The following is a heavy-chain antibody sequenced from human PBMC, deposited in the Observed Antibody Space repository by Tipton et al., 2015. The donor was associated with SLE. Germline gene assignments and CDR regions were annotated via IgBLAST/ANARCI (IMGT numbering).Heavy chain of an antibody. D-gene: IGHD6-13*01. V-gene: IGHV3-33*06. Sequence: SLRLSCAASGFTFSSYGMHWVRQAPGKGLEWVAVIWYDGSNKYYADSVKGRFTISRDNSKNTLYLQMNSLRAEDTAVYYCAKGPPPIAAAGPYFDYWGQGTLVTVSS. J-gene: IGHJ4*02. CDR1: GFTFSSYG. CDR2: IWYDGSNK. CDR3: AKGPPPIAAAGPYFDY.